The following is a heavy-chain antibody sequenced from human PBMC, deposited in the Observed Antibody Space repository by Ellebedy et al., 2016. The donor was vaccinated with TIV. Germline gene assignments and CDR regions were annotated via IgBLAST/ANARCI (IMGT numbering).Heavy chain of an antibody. J-gene: IGHJ6*02. CDR2: IWYDGSKE. V-gene: IGHV3-33*01. CDR3: ARDSYGMDV. Sequence: PGGSLRLSCAASGFTFSYYAMHWVRQAPGKGLEWVAVIWYDGSKEYYADSVKGRFTISRDNSKNTLYLQMNSLRAEDTAVYYCARDSYGMDVWGQGTTVTVSS. CDR1: GFTFSYYA.